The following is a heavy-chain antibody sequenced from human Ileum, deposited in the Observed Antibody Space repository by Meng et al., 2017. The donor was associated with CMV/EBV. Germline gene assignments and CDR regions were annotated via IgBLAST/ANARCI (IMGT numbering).Heavy chain of an antibody. V-gene: IGHV2-5*02. CDR3: ARSLYYSSYYFDY. J-gene: IGHJ4*02. D-gene: IGHD3-16*01. CDR2: IYWDEDK. CDR1: GFSFSTRGVG. Sequence: QIILKASCPTLVKPTKTLTLTCTFSGFSFSTRGVGVGWIRQPPGKALEWLALIYWDEDKGYSPSLKRRLTITKDTSKNQVVLTMSNVDPVDTATYFCARSLYYSSYYFDYWGQGTLVTVSS.